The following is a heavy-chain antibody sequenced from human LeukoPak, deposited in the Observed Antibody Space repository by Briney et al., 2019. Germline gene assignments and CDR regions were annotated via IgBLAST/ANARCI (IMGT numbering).Heavy chain of an antibody. CDR2: IKQDGSER. V-gene: IGHV3-7*03. Sequence: GGSLRLSCAASGITFSRFWMSWVRQAPGKGLEWVASIKQDGSERYYVDSVKGRFTISRDNAKNSLYLQMNSLRAEDTAVYYCTKDSDWAIDYWGQGTLVIVSS. CDR1: GITFSRFW. CDR3: TKDSDWAIDY. J-gene: IGHJ4*02. D-gene: IGHD6-19*01.